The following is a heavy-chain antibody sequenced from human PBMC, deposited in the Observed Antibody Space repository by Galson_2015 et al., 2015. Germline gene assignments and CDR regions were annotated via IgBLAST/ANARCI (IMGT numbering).Heavy chain of an antibody. Sequence: LKISCKGSGYSFTSYWIGWVRQMPGKGLEWMGIIYPGDSDTRYSPSFQGQVTISADKSISTAYLQWSSLKASDTAMYYCARHDHYGDYGDDAFDIWGQGTMVTVSS. J-gene: IGHJ3*02. D-gene: IGHD4-17*01. CDR3: ARHDHYGDYGDDAFDI. CDR2: IYPGDSDT. V-gene: IGHV5-51*01. CDR1: GYSFTSYW.